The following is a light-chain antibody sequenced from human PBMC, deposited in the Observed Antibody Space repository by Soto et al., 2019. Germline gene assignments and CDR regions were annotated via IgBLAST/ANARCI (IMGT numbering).Light chain of an antibody. CDR2: GAS. J-gene: IGKJ1*01. Sequence: EIVMTQSPATLSVSPGERATLSCRASQSVSNNLAWYQQKHGQAPRLLFYGASTRATGIPARFSGSGSGTEFTLTISSLQSEDFAFYYCQQFHYWWTFGQGTKVDIK. V-gene: IGKV3-15*01. CDR3: QQFHYWWT. CDR1: QSVSNN.